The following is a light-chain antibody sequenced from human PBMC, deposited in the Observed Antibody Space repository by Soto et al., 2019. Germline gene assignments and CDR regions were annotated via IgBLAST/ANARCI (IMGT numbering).Light chain of an antibody. V-gene: IGKV1-9*01. CDR3: QQLKSSLFA. Sequence: IQLTQSPSFLSSSLGDRVTITCRASQDISSYLGWYQQKPGEAPKLLIYGASTLQSGVPSRFSGSGSGTEFTLTISRLQPGDFSTDNVQQLKSSLFACAQGTRLEIK. CDR1: QDISSY. CDR2: GAS. J-gene: IGKJ5*01.